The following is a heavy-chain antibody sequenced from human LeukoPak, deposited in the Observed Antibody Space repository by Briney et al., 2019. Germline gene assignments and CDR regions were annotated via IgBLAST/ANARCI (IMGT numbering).Heavy chain of an antibody. CDR3: ARQHGGNDY. D-gene: IGHD2-15*01. V-gene: IGHV4-34*01. CDR2: INHSGST. CDR1: GGSFSGYY. Sequence: KSSETLSLTCAVYGGSFSGYYWSWIRRPPGKGLEWIGEINHSGSTNYNPSLKSRVTISVDTSKNQFSLKLSSVTAADTAVYYCARQHGGNDYWGQGTLVTVFS. J-gene: IGHJ4*02.